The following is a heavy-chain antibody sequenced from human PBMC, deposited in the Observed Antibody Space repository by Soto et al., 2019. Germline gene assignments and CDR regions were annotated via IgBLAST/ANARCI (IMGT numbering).Heavy chain of an antibody. CDR2: IYHSGST. CDR3: ARVPDR. Sequence: QLQLQESGSGLVKPSQTLSLTCAVSGGXXXXXGXXXXWTRPPPGKGLEWIGYIYHSGSTYYNPSLXXXXTXSVDRXKXXFSLXLSSVTAADTAVYYCARVPDRWGQGTLVTVSS. J-gene: IGHJ5*02. CDR1: GGXXXXXGXX. V-gene: IGHV4-30-2*01. D-gene: IGHD2-2*01.